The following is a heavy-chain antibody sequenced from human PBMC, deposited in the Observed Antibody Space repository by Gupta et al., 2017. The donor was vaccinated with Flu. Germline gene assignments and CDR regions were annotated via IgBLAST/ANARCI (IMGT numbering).Heavy chain of an antibody. V-gene: IGHV1-2*02. J-gene: IGHJ6*02. D-gene: IGHD2-15*01. Sequence: QVQLVQSGAEVKKPGASVKVSCKASGYTFTGYYMHWVRQAPGQGLEWMGWINPNSGGTNYAQKFQGRVTMTRDTSISTAYMELSRLRSDDTAVYYCARTPTGVVVVAASQNPGPYYYYGMDVWGQGTTVTVSS. CDR1: GYTFTGYY. CDR2: INPNSGGT. CDR3: ARTPTGVVVVAASQNPGPYYYYGMDV.